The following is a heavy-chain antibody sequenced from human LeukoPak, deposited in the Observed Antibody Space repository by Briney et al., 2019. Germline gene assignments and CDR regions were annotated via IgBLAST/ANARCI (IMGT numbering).Heavy chain of an antibody. Sequence: GGSLRLSCAASGFTFSSYAMSWVRQAPGKGLEWVANIKQDGSEKYYVDSVKGRFTISRDNSKNTLYLQMNSLRAEDTAVYYCARDQVKGTYYYGSGSHTFDYWGQGTLVTVSS. CDR1: GFTFSSYA. D-gene: IGHD3-10*01. CDR3: ARDQVKGTYYYGSGSHTFDY. V-gene: IGHV3-7*01. CDR2: IKQDGSEK. J-gene: IGHJ4*02.